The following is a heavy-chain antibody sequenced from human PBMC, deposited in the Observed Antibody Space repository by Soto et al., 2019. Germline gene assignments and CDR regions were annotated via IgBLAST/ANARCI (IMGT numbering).Heavy chain of an antibody. J-gene: IGHJ4*02. Sequence: QVQLVQSGAEVKKPGASVKVSCKASGYNFPGNYMHWVRQAPGQGLEWMALINPTTGGTSYAQKFQGRVTMTWDTSISTAYMELSRLRSDDTAIYYCARGYCSSSGCSHYFDYWGQGTLVTVSS. CDR1: GYNFPGNY. D-gene: IGHD2-2*01. CDR2: INPTTGGT. V-gene: IGHV1-2*02. CDR3: ARGYCSSSGCSHYFDY.